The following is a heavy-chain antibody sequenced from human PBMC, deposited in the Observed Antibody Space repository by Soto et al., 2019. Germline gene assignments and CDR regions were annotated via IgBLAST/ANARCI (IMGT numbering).Heavy chain of an antibody. D-gene: IGHD2-15*01. V-gene: IGHV3-23*01. J-gene: IGHJ6*02. CDR1: GFTFSNYA. CDR3: AKDYISGIYYYAMDV. CDR2: ISGSGATT. Sequence: XXSLRLSFAASGFTFSNYAMRWVPQAPGKGLEWISAISGSGATTYYADSVKGRFTISRDNSKNTLYLQMNSLRAEDTAVYYCAKDYISGIYYYAMDVWGQGTTVTVSS.